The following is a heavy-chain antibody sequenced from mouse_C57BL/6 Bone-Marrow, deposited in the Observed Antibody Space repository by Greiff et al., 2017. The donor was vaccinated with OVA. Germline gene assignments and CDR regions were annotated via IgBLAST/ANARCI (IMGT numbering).Heavy chain of an antibody. CDR3: APYSYGSSYEDYYAMDY. J-gene: IGHJ4*01. CDR1: GFNIKDYY. V-gene: IGHV14-2*01. Sequence: VQLQQSGAELVKPGASVKLSCTASGFNIKDYYMHWVKQRTEQGLEWIGRIDPEDGETKYAPKFQGKATITADTSSNTAYLQLSSLTSEDTAVYYCAPYSYGSSYEDYYAMDYWGQGTSVTVSS. D-gene: IGHD1-1*01. CDR2: IDPEDGET.